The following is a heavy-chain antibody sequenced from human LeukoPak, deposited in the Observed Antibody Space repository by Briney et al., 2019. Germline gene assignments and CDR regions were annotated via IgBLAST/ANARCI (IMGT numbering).Heavy chain of an antibody. CDR1: GFTFSSYA. Sequence: GGSLRLSCAASGFTFSSYAMSWVRQAPGKGLEWVSAISCSGGSTYYADSVKGRFTISRDNSKNTLYLQMNSLRAEDTAVYYCAKDLGIAVAHHNFDYWGQGTLVTVSS. CDR2: ISCSGGST. D-gene: IGHD6-19*01. CDR3: AKDLGIAVAHHNFDY. J-gene: IGHJ4*02. V-gene: IGHV3-23*01.